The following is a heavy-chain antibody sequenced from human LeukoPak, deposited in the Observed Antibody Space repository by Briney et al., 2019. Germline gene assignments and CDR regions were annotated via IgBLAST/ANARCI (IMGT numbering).Heavy chain of an antibody. J-gene: IGHJ3*02. V-gene: IGHV3-21*01. D-gene: IGHD4-23*01. Sequence: GGSLRLSCAVSGFIFSSYSMNWVRQAPGKGLEWVSSISTSSIYIYYADSVKGRFTISRDNAKNSLYLQMNSLRAEDTAVYYCARGQDTVVTSRDAFDIWGQGTMVTVSS. CDR1: GFIFSSYS. CDR2: ISTSSIYI. CDR3: ARGQDTVVTSRDAFDI.